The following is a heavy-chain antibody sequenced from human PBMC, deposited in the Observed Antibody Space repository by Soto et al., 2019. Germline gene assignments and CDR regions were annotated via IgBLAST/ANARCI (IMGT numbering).Heavy chain of an antibody. Sequence: ASVKVSCKVSGYTLTELSMHWVRQAPGKGLEWMGGFDPEDGETIYAQKFQGRVTMTEDTSTDTAYMELSSLRSEDTAVYYCATVRLRDFWSGYLPNWFDPWGQGTLVTSPQ. V-gene: IGHV1-24*01. J-gene: IGHJ5*02. CDR1: GYTLTELS. CDR3: ATVRLRDFWSGYLPNWFDP. CDR2: FDPEDGET. D-gene: IGHD3-3*01.